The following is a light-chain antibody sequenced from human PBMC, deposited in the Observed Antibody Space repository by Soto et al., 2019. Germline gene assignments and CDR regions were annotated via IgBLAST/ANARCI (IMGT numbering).Light chain of an antibody. CDR2: AAS. J-gene: IGKJ5*01. V-gene: IGKV1-27*01. CDR1: QGISNY. CDR3: QRYDSNPFT. Sequence: IQMTQSPSSLSASVGDRVTITCRASQGISNYLAWYQQKPGKVPKLLMYAASTLQSGVPSRFSGSGSGTDFALTVTSLQPEDVATYYCQRYDSNPFTFGQGTRLEI.